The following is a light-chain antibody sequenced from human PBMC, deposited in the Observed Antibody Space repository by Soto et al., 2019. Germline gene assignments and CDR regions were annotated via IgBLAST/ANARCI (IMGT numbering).Light chain of an antibody. Sequence: IKMNQSPSTLSGNVGDRVTITCRASQTISSWLAWYQQKPGKAPKLLIYKASTLKSGVPSRFSGSGSGTEFTLTISSLQPDDFATYYCQHYNSYSEAFGQGTMVDIK. V-gene: IGKV1-5*03. J-gene: IGKJ1*01. CDR3: QHYNSYSEA. CDR2: KAS. CDR1: QTISSW.